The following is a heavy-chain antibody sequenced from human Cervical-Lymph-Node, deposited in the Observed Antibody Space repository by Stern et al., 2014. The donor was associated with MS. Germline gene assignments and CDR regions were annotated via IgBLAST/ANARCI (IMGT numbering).Heavy chain of an antibody. CDR2: IIPLFGTA. CDR3: ASGGRDARVDYFDY. Sequence: VQLVESGAGVKKPGSSVKDSCKASEGTLSSYAISWGRPAPGHGLEWMGGIIPLFGTANYAQKFQGRVTITADESTSTAYMELSSLRSEDTAVYYCASGGRDARVDYFDYWGQGTLVTVSS. J-gene: IGHJ4*02. CDR1: EGTLSSYA. D-gene: IGHD2-15*01. V-gene: IGHV1-69*01.